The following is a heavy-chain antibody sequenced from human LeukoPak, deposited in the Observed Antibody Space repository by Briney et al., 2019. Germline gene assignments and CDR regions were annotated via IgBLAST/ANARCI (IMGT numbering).Heavy chain of an antibody. Sequence: GGSLRLSCAASGLTFSSYAMSWVRQAPGKGLEWVSGISCSGGSTYYADSVKRRFTISRHNSKNTLYLQMNSLRAEDTAVYYCSKYRGSGFYGLGDGFDIWGQGTMVTVPS. CDR1: GLTFSSYA. CDR3: SKYRGSGFYGLGDGFDI. D-gene: IGHD3-22*01. V-gene: IGHV3-23*01. J-gene: IGHJ3*02. CDR2: ISCSGGST.